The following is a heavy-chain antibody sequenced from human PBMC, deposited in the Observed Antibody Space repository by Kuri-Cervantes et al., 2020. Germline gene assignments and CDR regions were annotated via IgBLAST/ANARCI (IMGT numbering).Heavy chain of an antibody. CDR1: GFTFSSYA. CDR2: ISWNSGSI. D-gene: IGHD3-22*01. J-gene: IGHJ4*02. Sequence: GGSLRLSCAASGFTFSSYAMSWVRQAPEKGLEWVSGISWNSGSIGHADSVKGRFTISRDNSKNTLYLQMNSLRAEDTAVYYCAKYLVDSSGYYYTGFDYWGQGTLVTVSS. CDR3: AKYLVDSSGYYYTGFDY. V-gene: IGHV3-23*01.